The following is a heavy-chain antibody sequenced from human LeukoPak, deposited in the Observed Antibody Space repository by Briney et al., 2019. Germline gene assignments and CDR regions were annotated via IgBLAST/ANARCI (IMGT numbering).Heavy chain of an antibody. Sequence: SETLSLTCSVSGASLTRPAYYQWSWIRQPPGKGLELIGSLFSTGSATLNPSLKSRVTMSLDTSKSQFSLKLSSVTAENSAVYYCARFKSGGFSYFDSWGQGTLVAVSS. CDR2: LFSTGSA. J-gene: IGHJ4*02. CDR3: ARFKSGGFSYFDS. D-gene: IGHD3-3*01. CDR1: GASLTRPAYY. V-gene: IGHV4-61*08.